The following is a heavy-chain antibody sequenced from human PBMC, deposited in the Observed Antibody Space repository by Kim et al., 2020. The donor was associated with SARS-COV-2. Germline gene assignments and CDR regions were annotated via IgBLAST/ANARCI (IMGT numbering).Heavy chain of an antibody. D-gene: IGHD6-19*01. J-gene: IGHJ6*02. V-gene: IGHV3-11*01. CDR3: AREVYSSGWSLLGVPVYYYYGMDV. CDR2: ISSSGSTI. Sequence: GGSLRLSCAASGFTFSDYYMSWIRQAPGKGLEWVSYISSSGSTIYYADSVKGRFTISRDNAKNSLYLQMNSLIAEDTAVYYCAREVYSSGWSLLGVPVYYYYGMDVWGQGTTVTVSS. CDR1: GFTFSDYY.